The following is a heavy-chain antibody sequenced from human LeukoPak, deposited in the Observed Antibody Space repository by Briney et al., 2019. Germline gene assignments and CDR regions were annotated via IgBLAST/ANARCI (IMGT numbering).Heavy chain of an antibody. V-gene: IGHV3-23*01. CDR1: GFTCSSYA. D-gene: IGHD3-22*01. CDR2: PSGGGGST. J-gene: IGHJ6*03. Sequence: GGSLRLSCAASGFTCSSYAMSWVRQAPGKGLEGVLAPSGGGGSTYYADSVKGRFTISRDNSKTTLYLQMNSLRAEDTAVYYCAKDAYYDSSGYRPGYYYMDVWGKGTTVTVSS. CDR3: AKDAYYDSSGYRPGYYYMDV.